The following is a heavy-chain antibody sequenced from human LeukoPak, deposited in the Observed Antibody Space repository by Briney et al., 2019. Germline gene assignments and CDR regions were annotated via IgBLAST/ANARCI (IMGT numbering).Heavy chain of an antibody. J-gene: IGHJ5*02. V-gene: IGHV4-34*01. CDR2: INHSGST. Sequence: SSETLSLTCAVYGGSFSGYYWSWIRQPPGKGLEWIGEINHSGSTNYNPSLKSRVTISVDTSKNQFSLKLSSVTAADTAVYYCARHYNWKDVNLARNLGDWFDPWGQGTLVTVSS. D-gene: IGHD1-1*01. CDR3: ARHYNWKDVNLARNLGDWFDP. CDR1: GGSFSGYY.